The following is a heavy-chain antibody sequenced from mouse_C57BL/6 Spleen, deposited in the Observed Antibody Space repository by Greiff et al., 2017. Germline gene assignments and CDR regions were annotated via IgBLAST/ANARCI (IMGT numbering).Heavy chain of an antibody. D-gene: IGHD1-1*01. J-gene: IGHJ4*01. CDR2: ISSGSSTI. CDR3: ARPSYGRAMDY. Sequence: EVKVVESGGGLVKPGGSLKLSCAASGFTFSDSGMHWVRQAPEKGLEWVAYISSGSSTIYYADTVKGRFTISRDNAKNTLFLQMTSLRSEDTAMYYCARPSYGRAMDYWGQGTSVTVSS. CDR1: GFTFSDSG. V-gene: IGHV5-17*01.